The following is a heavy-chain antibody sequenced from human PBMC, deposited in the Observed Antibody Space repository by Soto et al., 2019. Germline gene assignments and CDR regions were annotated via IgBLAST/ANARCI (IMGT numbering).Heavy chain of an antibody. Sequence: SQTLSLTCAISGDSVSSNSAAWNWIRQSPSRGLEWLGRTYYRSKWYNDYAVSVKSRITINPDTSKNQFSLQLNSVTPEDTAVYYCARVRGVQQQLVGETYWYFDLWGRGTLVTVSS. D-gene: IGHD6-13*01. CDR1: GDSVSSNSAA. V-gene: IGHV6-1*01. J-gene: IGHJ2*01. CDR3: ARVRGVQQQLVGETYWYFDL. CDR2: TYYRSKWYN.